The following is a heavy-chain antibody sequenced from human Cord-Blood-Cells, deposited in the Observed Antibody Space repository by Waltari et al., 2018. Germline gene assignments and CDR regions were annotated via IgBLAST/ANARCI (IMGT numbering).Heavy chain of an antibody. D-gene: IGHD2-15*01. CDR2: IIPIFGTA. CDR3: ARTLYCSGGSCYYYYGMDV. V-gene: IGHV1-69*01. Sequence: QVQLVQSGAEVKKPGHAVKVSCKASGGPLRSYAVRWVAEAPGDGPDWMGGIIPIFGTANYAQKFQGRVTSTADESTSTAYMWLSSLRSEDTAVYYCARTLYCSGGSCYYYYGMDVWGQGTTVTVSS. CDR1: GGPLRSYA. J-gene: IGHJ6*02.